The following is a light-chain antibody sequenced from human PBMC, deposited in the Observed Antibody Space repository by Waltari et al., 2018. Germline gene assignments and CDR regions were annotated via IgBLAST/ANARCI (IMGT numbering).Light chain of an antibody. V-gene: IGLV2-14*01. Sequence: QSALPHPASVSGPPGQPHTTSAPGSPSNVGGCTLVPGFQQHPGKPPKPMLYEVSNRPSGVSDRFSGSRSGNTASLTISGLQPEDEADYYCSSYTSSTTVVFGGGTKLTVL. J-gene: IGLJ2*01. CDR3: SSYTSSTTVV. CDR2: EVS. CDR1: PSNVGGCTL.